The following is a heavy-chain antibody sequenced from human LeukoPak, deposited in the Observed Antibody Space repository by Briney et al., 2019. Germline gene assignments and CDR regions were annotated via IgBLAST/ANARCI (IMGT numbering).Heavy chain of an antibody. CDR2: ISNDGSTK. J-gene: IGHJ4*02. CDR1: GFTFSSCA. Sequence: LSLSCAASGFTFSSCAMWGVRPSSGQGLQWVGLISNDGSTKYYQDYVKGRFTIPTDNSKNTLYLQMNSLGAEDTGVYYCASPPRPHYYSSGYYFDYGGQGTLISVSS. D-gene: IGHD3-22*01. V-gene: IGHV3-30-3*01. CDR3: ASPPRPHYYSSGYYFDY.